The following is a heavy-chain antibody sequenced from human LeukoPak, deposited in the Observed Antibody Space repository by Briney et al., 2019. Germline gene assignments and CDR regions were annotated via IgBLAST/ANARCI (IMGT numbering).Heavy chain of an antibody. J-gene: IGHJ4*02. V-gene: IGHV3-48*01. D-gene: IGHD3-10*01. CDR1: GFAYDHCS. Sequence: GGSLRLSCVGSGFAYDHCSMNWVRQAPGKGLEWLSYITGDNKAYYADSLKGRFVISRDNAKNSVYLQMDSLSVEDTAVYYCVRGGVADGNYFGDWGQGTVVTVPS. CDR3: VRGGVADGNYFGD. CDR2: ITGDNKA.